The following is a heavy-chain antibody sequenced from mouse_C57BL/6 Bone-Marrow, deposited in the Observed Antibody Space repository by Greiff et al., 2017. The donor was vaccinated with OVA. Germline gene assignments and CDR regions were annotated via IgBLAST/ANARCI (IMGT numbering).Heavy chain of an antibody. Sequence: EVKLVESGPGLVKPSQSLSLTCSVTGYSITSGYYWNWIRQFPGNKLEWMGYISYDGSNNYNPSLKNRISITRDTSKNQFFLKLNSVTTEDTATYYCARGKSSYWYFDVWGTGTTVTVSS. D-gene: IGHD1-1*01. J-gene: IGHJ1*03. V-gene: IGHV3-6*01. CDR1: GYSITSGYY. CDR2: ISYDGSN. CDR3: ARGKSSYWYFDV.